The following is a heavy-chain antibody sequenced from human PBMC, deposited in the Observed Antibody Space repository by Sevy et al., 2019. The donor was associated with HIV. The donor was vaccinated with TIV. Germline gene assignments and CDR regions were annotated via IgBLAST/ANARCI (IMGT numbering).Heavy chain of an antibody. CDR3: ARGHTGTAAGRFDS. CDR1: GFTFSSYW. V-gene: IGHV3-7*03. CDR2: INQGGNQK. Sequence: GGCLRLSCAASGFTFSSYWINCVRQAPGEGLEWVANINQGGNQKHYMDSVKGRFTISRDNAENAVYLQMNSLRVEDTAVYYCARGHTGTAAGRFDSWGQGTLVTVSS. D-gene: IGHD6-13*01. J-gene: IGHJ4*02.